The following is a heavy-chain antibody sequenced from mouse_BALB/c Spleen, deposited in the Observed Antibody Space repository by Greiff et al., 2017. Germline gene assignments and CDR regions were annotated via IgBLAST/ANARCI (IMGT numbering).Heavy chain of an antibody. D-gene: IGHD2-3*01. CDR2: ISYSGST. CDR1: GDSITSGY. CDR3: ARSLYDGYYAFAY. V-gene: IGHV3-8*02. Sequence: DVMLVESGPSLVKPSQTLSLTCSVTGDSITSGYWNWIRKFPGNKLEYMGYISYSGSTYYNPSLKSRISITRDTSKNQYYLQLNSVTTEDTATYYCARSLYDGYYAFAYWGQGTLVTVSA. J-gene: IGHJ3*01.